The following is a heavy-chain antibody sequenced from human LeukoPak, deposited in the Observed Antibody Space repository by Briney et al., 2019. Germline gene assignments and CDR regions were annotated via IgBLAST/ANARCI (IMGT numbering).Heavy chain of an antibody. J-gene: IGHJ6*03. CDR3: AGGSGYRYGHKSINMDV. D-gene: IGHD5-18*01. CDR1: GGSFSGYY. V-gene: IGHV4-34*01. Sequence: MASETLSLTCAVYGGSFSGYYWSWIRQPPGKGLEWIGEINHSASTNYNPSLKSRVTISVDTSKNHSSLKLSSVTAEDMGVYYWAGGSGYRYGHKSINMDVRGKGTTVTVSS. CDR2: INHSAST.